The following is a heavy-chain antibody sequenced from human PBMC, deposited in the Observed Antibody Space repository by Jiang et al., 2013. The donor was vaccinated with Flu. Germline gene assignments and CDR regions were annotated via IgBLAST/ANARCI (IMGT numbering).Heavy chain of an antibody. Sequence: SGPGLVKPSETLSLTCAVSGYSISSGYYWGWIRQPPGKGLEWIGSIYQSGSTYYNPSLKSRVTISVDTSKNQFSLKLSSVTAADTAMYYCARASQGLLYCGGDCYDFDNWGQGTLVTVSS. CDR2: IYQSGST. CDR1: GYSISSGYY. D-gene: IGHD2-21*01. V-gene: IGHV4-38-2*01. CDR3: ARASQGLLYCGGDCYDFDN. J-gene: IGHJ4*02.